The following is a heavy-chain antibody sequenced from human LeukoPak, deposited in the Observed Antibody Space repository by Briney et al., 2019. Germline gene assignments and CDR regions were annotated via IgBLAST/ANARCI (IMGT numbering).Heavy chain of an antibody. CDR1: GFTVSSNY. V-gene: IGHV3-66*02. Sequence: GSLRLSCAASGFTVSSNYMSWVRQAPGKGLEWVAVIYSGGSTYYADSVKGRFNISRDNSKNTLYLQMNSLRAEDTAVYYCAREGRIVGADLDAFDIWGQGTMVTVSS. CDR2: IYSGGST. CDR3: AREGRIVGADLDAFDI. J-gene: IGHJ3*02. D-gene: IGHD1-26*01.